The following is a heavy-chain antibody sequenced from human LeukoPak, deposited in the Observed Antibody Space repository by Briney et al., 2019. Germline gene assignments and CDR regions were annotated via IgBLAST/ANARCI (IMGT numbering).Heavy chain of an antibody. CDR3: ARRETYYYGSGRPRSWLDP. V-gene: IGHV4-34*01. J-gene: IGHJ5*02. D-gene: IGHD3-10*01. CDR1: GGSFSGYY. Sequence: SETLSLTCAVYGGSFSGYYGSWIRQPPGKGLEWIGEINHSGSTNYNPSLKSRVTISVDTSKNQFSLKLSSVTAADTAVYYCARRETYYYGSGRPRSWLDPWGQGTLVTVSS. CDR2: INHSGST.